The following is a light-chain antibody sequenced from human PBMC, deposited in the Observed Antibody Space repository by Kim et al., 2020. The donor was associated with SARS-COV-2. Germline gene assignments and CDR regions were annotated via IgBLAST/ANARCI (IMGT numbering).Light chain of an antibody. CDR2: GKN. CDR3: NSRASSGDGYV. V-gene: IGLV3-19*01. Sequence: SSELTQDPAVSVALGQTVRITCQGDSLRDYYASWYRQKPGQAPVLVIYGKNSRPSGIPDRFSGSSSGDTASLTITGAQAADEADYYCNSRASSGDGYVFGTGTKLTVL. CDR1: SLRDYY. J-gene: IGLJ1*01.